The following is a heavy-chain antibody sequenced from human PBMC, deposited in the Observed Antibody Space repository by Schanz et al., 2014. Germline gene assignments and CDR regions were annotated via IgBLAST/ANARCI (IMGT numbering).Heavy chain of an antibody. CDR2: IWSDGSNK. Sequence: QVQLVESGGGVVQPGRSLRLSCAAYGFTLSSYAMHWVRQAPGKGLEWVAVIWSDGSNKYYADSVKGRFTISRDNSKNTLYLQMNTLRAEDTAVYYCARDRGYCSGGSCLTFDYWGQGTLVTVSS. CDR1: GFTLSSYA. V-gene: IGHV3-30-3*01. J-gene: IGHJ4*02. D-gene: IGHD2-15*01. CDR3: ARDRGYCSGGSCLTFDY.